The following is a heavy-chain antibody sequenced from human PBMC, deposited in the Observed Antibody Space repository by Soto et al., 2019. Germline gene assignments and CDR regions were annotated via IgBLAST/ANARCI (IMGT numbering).Heavy chain of an antibody. CDR1: GFTFSSYA. CDR3: AGTTSLQWYYMDV. D-gene: IGHD1-7*01. CDR2: ISYDGSNK. Sequence: PGGSLRLSCAASGFTFSSYAMHWVRLAPGKGLEWVAVISYDGSNKYYADSVKGRFTISRDNSKNTLYLQMNSLRAEDTAVYYCAGTTSLQWYYMDVWGKGTTVTVSS. V-gene: IGHV3-30-3*01. J-gene: IGHJ6*03.